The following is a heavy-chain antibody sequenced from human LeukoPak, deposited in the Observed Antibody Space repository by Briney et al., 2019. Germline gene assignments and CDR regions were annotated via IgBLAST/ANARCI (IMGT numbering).Heavy chain of an antibody. CDR2: IIPIFGTA. Sequence: ASVKVSCKASGYTFTSYAISWVRQAPGQGLEWMGGIIPIFGTANYVQKFQGRVTITADESTSTAYMELSSLRSEDTAVYYCARVNGIVGATYFDYWGQGTLVTVSS. J-gene: IGHJ4*02. CDR1: GYTFTSYA. V-gene: IGHV1-69*13. CDR3: ARVNGIVGATYFDY. D-gene: IGHD1-26*01.